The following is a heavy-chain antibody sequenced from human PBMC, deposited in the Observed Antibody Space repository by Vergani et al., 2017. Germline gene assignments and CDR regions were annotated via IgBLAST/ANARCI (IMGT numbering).Heavy chain of an antibody. D-gene: IGHD2-2*01. CDR3: ARDQEDVVPAAIGDY. CDR2: VDPEDGET. V-gene: IGHV1-69-2*01. Sequence: EVQLVQSGAEVKKPGATMKISCKVSGYTFTDHYMHWVKQAPGKGLEWMGLVDPEDGETIYAEKFKGRVTIAADTSTDTAHLELCSLRSEDTAVYYCARDQEDVVPAAIGDYWGQGTLVTVSS. J-gene: IGHJ4*02. CDR1: GYTFTDHY.